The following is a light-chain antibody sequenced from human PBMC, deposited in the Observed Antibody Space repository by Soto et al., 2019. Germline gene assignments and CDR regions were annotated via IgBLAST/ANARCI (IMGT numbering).Light chain of an antibody. CDR2: AAS. CDR3: HPYPISSST. Sequence: IQLTQSPSSLSASVGDRVTITCRASQDIAIYLAWYQQKPGEAPKLLIYAASTLYGGVPSRVGGGGPGTEFPLALTRPQSDSCATYYSHPYPISSSTFGHGTKVEIK. V-gene: IGKV1-9*01. CDR1: QDIAIY. J-gene: IGKJ1*01.